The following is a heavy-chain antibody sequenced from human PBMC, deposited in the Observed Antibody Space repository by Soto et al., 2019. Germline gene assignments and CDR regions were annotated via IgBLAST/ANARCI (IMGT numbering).Heavy chain of an antibody. CDR1: GFTFDDYT. CDR3: ATDMSVVGGVTRQYYYHYGLEI. CDR2: ISWDGGST. D-gene: IGHD3-10*01. J-gene: IGHJ6*02. V-gene: IGHV3-43*01. Sequence: GGSLRLSCAASGFTFDDYTMHWVRQAPGKGLEWVSLISWDGGSTYYADSVKGRFTISRDNSKNSLYLQMNSLRTEDTALYYCATDMSVVGGVTRQYYYHYGLEIWGQGTTVTVSS.